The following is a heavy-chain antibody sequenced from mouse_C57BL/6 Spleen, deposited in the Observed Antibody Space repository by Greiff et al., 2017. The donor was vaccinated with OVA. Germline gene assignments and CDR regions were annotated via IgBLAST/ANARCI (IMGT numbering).Heavy chain of an antibody. Sequence: QVQLQQPGAELVKPGASVKMSCKASGYTFTSYWITWVKQRPGQGLEWIGDIYPGSGSTNYNEKFKSKATLTVDTSSSTAYMQLSSLTTEDSAVYSCASEYGSPYAMDYWGQGTPVTVSS. CDR1: GYTFTSYW. D-gene: IGHD1-1*01. J-gene: IGHJ4*01. CDR3: ASEYGSPYAMDY. V-gene: IGHV1-55*01. CDR2: IYPGSGST.